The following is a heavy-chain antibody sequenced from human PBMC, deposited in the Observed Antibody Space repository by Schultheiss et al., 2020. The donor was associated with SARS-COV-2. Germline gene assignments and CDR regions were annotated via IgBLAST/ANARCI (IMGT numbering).Heavy chain of an antibody. Sequence: GGSLRLSCAASGFTFDNYAMTWVRQAPGKGLEWVSAMSDSGDRTYYADSVKGRFTISRDNSKNSLYLQMSSLRAEDTAVYFCARSVGLPDYWGQGSLVTVSS. J-gene: IGHJ4*02. CDR3: ARSVGLPDY. V-gene: IGHV3-23*01. CDR1: GFTFDNYA. D-gene: IGHD3/OR15-3a*01. CDR2: MSDSGDRT.